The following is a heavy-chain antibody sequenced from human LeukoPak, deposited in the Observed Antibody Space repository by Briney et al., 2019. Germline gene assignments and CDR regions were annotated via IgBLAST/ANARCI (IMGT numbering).Heavy chain of an antibody. Sequence: GGSLRLSCAASGFTFSSYEMNWVRQAPGKGLEWVSYISSSGSTIYYADSVKGRFTISRDNAKNSLYLQMNSLRAEHTAVYYCAFGSSGWYPDYWGQGTLVTVSS. J-gene: IGHJ4*02. V-gene: IGHV3-48*03. D-gene: IGHD6-19*01. CDR2: ISSSGSTI. CDR3: AFGSSGWYPDY. CDR1: GFTFSSYE.